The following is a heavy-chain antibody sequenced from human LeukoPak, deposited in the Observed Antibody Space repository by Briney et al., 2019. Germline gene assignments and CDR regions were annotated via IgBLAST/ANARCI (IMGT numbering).Heavy chain of an antibody. CDR3: AREGSSTSHNWFDP. V-gene: IGHV1-69*01. Sequence: EASVKVSCKASGGTFSSYAISWVRQAPGQGLEWMRGIIPIFGTANYAQKFQGRVTITADESTSTAYMELSSLRSEDTAVYYCAREGSSTSHNWFDPWGQGTLVTVSS. J-gene: IGHJ5*02. D-gene: IGHD2-2*01. CDR1: GGTFSSYA. CDR2: IIPIFGTA.